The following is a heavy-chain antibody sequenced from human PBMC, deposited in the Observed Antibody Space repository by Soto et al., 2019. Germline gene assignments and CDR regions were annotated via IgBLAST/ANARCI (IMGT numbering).Heavy chain of an antibody. CDR1: GFTFSSYA. D-gene: IGHD2-8*01. CDR2: ISYDGSNK. CDR3: ANLGEIVLMVYALFGPDSFDI. J-gene: IGHJ3*02. Sequence: PGGSLRLSCAASGFTFSSYAMHWVRQAPGKGLEWVAVISYDGSNKYYPDSVKGRFTISRDNSKNTLYLQMNSLRAEDTAVYYCANLGEIVLMVYALFGPDSFDIRGQGTMVNV. V-gene: IGHV3-30-3*01.